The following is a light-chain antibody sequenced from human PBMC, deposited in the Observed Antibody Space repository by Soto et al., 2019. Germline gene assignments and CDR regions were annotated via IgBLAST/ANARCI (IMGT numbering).Light chain of an antibody. CDR1: QNVYRY. CDR3: QQRGQWPIT. CDR2: DAS. J-gene: IGKJ5*01. V-gene: IGKV3-11*01. Sequence: DIVLTQSPATLSLSPGERATLSCRTSQNVYRYLAWYQQKPGQAPRLLIFDASKRATGIPARFSGSGSGTELTLTVRSLEPEDFAVYYCQQRGQWPITFGQGTRLEIK.